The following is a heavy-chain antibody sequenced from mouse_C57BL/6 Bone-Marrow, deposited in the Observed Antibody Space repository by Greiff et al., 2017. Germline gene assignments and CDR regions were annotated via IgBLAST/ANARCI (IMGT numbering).Heavy chain of an antibody. J-gene: IGHJ3*01. D-gene: IGHD1-1*01. Sequence: VQLVESGAELVRPGTSVKVSCKASGYAFTNYLIEWVKQRPGQGLEWIGVINPGSGGTNYNEKFKGKATLTADKSSSTAYMQLSSLTSEDSAVYFCARPPNYYGSSRFAYWGQGTLVTVSA. CDR3: ARPPNYYGSSRFAY. V-gene: IGHV1-54*01. CDR2: INPGSGGT. CDR1: GYAFTNYL.